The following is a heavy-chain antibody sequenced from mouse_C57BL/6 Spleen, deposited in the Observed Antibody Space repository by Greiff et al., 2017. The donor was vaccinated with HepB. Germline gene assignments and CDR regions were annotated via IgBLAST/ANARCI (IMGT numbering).Heavy chain of an antibody. CDR1: GFTFSDSG. D-gene: IGHD2-3*01. CDR3: ARGDGYYGRWAMDY. CDR2: ISSGSSTI. J-gene: IGHJ4*01. V-gene: IGHV5-17*01. Sequence: EVQLVESGGGLVKPGGSLKLSCAASGFTFSDSGMHWVRQAPEKGLEWVAYISSGSSTIYYADTVKGRFTISRDNAKNTLFLQMTSLRSEDTAMYYCARGDGYYGRWAMDYWGQGTSVTVSS.